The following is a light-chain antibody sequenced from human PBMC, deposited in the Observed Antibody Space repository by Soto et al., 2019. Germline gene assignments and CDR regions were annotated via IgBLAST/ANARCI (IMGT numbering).Light chain of an antibody. V-gene: IGKV3-20*01. CDR1: QSVSSN. CDR3: QQYGSSGT. J-gene: IGKJ1*01. CDR2: GTT. Sequence: EIVLSQSPGTLSLSPGERATLSCRASQSVSSNLARYQHKPGQAPRLLIHGTTTRATGIPARFSGSGSGTDFTLTISRLEPEDFAVYYCQQYGSSGTFGQGTKVDIK.